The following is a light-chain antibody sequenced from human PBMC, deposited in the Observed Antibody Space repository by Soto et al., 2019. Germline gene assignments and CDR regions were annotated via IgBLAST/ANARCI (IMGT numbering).Light chain of an antibody. J-gene: IGKJ2*01. CDR3: QQYGNSRYI. CDR2: GAS. V-gene: IGKV3-20*01. Sequence: EIVLTQSPGTLSVSPGEGATLSCRASQRVSSTFLAWYQQKPGQAPRLLIYGASTRATGIPDRFSGSGSGTDFTLTISRLEPEDSAVYYYQQYGNSRYIFGQGTKLEIK. CDR1: QRVSSTF.